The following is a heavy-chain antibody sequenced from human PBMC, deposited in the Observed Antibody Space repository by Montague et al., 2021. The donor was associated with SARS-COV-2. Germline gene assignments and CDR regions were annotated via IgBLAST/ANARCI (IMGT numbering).Heavy chain of an antibody. J-gene: IGHJ4*02. V-gene: IGHV4-59*08. CDR1: GVSVTDYY. Sequence: SETLSLTCTVSGVSVTDYYWSWIRQPPGKGLEWVGDVLYNKGTNFNPSLKSRVAISVDTSKKQFSLRLTSVTAADTAVYYCVRHPHYDGLNGPPDFWGQGTLATVSS. D-gene: IGHD3-16*01. CDR2: VLYNKGT. CDR3: VRHPHYDGLNGPPDF.